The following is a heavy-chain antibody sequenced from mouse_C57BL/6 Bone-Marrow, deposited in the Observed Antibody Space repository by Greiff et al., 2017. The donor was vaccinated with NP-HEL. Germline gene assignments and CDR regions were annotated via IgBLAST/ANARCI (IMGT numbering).Heavy chain of an antibody. CDR2: ISSGGDYI. Sequence: EVKLMESGEGLVKPGGSLKLSCAASGFTFSSYAMSWVRQTPEKRLEWVAYISSGGDYIYYADTVKGRFTISRDNARNTLYLQMSSLKSEDTAMYYCTRLTGPFAYWGQGTLVTVSA. V-gene: IGHV5-9-1*02. CDR3: TRLTGPFAY. D-gene: IGHD4-1*01. J-gene: IGHJ3*01. CDR1: GFTFSSYA.